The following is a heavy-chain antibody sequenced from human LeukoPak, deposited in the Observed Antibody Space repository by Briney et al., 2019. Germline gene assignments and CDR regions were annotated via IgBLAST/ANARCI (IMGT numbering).Heavy chain of an antibody. CDR2: ISYTGTT. Sequence: PSETLSLTCSVSGGSINGYSWTWIRQPPGMRLEWVGHISYTGTTNYNPSLTTRVAISVDTSKNQPSLKLTSVTAADTGMYFCARLGGNWNSPGRDYWGQGTLVTVSS. V-gene: IGHV4-59*08. D-gene: IGHD3-10*01. CDR1: GGSINGYS. J-gene: IGHJ4*02. CDR3: ARLGGNWNSPGRDY.